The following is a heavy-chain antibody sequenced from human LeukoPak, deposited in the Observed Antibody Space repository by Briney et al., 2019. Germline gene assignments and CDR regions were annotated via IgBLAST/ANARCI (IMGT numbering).Heavy chain of an antibody. CDR3: ANSRKDWNDLEN. CDR2: IWYDGSNK. Sequence: GRSLRPSCAAAAFTFSSYGTRCVRQAPSNGLEWVAVIWYDGSNKYYADSVKGQFTITRDNSKNTQYLQLNSLRPEDTVVYYCANSRKDWNDLENWGQGTLVTVSS. CDR1: AFTFSSYG. D-gene: IGHD1-1*01. V-gene: IGHV3-33*06. J-gene: IGHJ4*02.